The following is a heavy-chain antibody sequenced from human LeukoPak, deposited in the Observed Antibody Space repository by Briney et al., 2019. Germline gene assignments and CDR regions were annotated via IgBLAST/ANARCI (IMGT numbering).Heavy chain of an antibody. Sequence: ASVKVSCKVSGYTLTELSMHWVRQAPGKGLEWMGGFDPEDGETIYAQKFQGRVTMTEDTSTDIAYMELSSLRSEDTAVYYCATIEAYCGGDCYSGDYWGQGTLVTVSS. CDR2: FDPEDGET. J-gene: IGHJ4*02. CDR1: GYTLTELS. D-gene: IGHD2-21*02. CDR3: ATIEAYCGGDCYSGDY. V-gene: IGHV1-24*01.